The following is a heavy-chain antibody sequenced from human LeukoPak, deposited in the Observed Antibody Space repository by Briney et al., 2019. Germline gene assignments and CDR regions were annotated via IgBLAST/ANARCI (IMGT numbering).Heavy chain of an antibody. V-gene: IGHV3-23*01. CDR3: AKDLAQYSSGWWRRINFDY. CDR1: GFTFDDYA. CDR2: ISGSGGST. Sequence: GGSLRLSCAASGFTFDDYAMSWVRQAPGKGLEWVSAISGSGGSTYYADSVKGRFTISRDNSKNTLYLQMNSLRAEDTAVYYCAKDLAQYSSGWWRRINFDYWGQGTLVTVSS. D-gene: IGHD6-19*01. J-gene: IGHJ4*02.